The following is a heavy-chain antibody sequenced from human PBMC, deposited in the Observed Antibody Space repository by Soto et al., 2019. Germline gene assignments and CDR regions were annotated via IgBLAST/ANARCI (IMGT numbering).Heavy chain of an antibody. CDR2: ISGSGGRT. V-gene: IGHV3-23*01. Sequence: EVQLLESGGGLVQPGGSLRLSCAASGFTFSSYAMNWVRQAPGMGLEWVSVISGSGGRTDYADSVRGRFTISRDNSKNTLYRQLNSLRAENTAVYYCAKRTKDASGPSDYWGQGTLVTVSS. CDR3: AKRTKDASGPSDY. D-gene: IGHD3-10*01. CDR1: GFTFSSYA. J-gene: IGHJ4*02.